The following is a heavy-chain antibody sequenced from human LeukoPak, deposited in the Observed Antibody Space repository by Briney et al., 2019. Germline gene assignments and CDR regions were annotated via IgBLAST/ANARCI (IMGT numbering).Heavy chain of an antibody. CDR1: GGTFSGYY. J-gene: IGHJ6*02. D-gene: IGHD4-11*01. V-gene: IGHV4-34*01. Sequence: SETLSLTCAVYGGTFSGYYWSWIRQPPGKGLEWIGEINHSGSTNYNPSLKSRVTISVDTSKNQFSLKLSSVTAADTAVYYCARGDYSNNGQIYYSGMDVWGQGTTVIVSS. CDR2: INHSGST. CDR3: ARGDYSNNGQIYYSGMDV.